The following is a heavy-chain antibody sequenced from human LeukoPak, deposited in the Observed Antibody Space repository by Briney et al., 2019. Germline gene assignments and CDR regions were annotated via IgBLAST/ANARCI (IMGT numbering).Heavy chain of an antibody. CDR2: INPNSGGT. Sequence: VSVKVSCKASGHTFTGYYMHGVRQAPGQGLDWMGWINPNSGGTNYAQKFQGRVTMTRDTSISTAYMELSRLRSDDTAVYYCARDRGSYFSDAFDIWGQGTMVTVSS. V-gene: IGHV1-2*02. CDR1: GHTFTGYY. CDR3: ARDRGSYFSDAFDI. D-gene: IGHD1-26*01. J-gene: IGHJ3*02.